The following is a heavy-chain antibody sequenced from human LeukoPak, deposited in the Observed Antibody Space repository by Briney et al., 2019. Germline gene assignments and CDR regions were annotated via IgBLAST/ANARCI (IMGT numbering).Heavy chain of an antibody. CDR1: GDSISSHY. V-gene: IGHV4-59*11. CDR2: IYYSGTT. Sequence: SETLSLTCTVSGDSISSHYWSWIRQTPGKGLEWIGQIYYSGTTNYNPSLKSRVTISVDTSKNRFSLKLTSVTAADTAVYYCARDIRAVGATLYFDYWGQGTLVTVSS. CDR3: ARDIRAVGATLYFDY. D-gene: IGHD1-26*01. J-gene: IGHJ4*02.